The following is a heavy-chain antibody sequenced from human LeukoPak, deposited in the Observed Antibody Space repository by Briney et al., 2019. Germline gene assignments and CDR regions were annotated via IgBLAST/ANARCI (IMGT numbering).Heavy chain of an antibody. CDR1: GFTFSSYS. V-gene: IGHV3-21*01. CDR3: ARDSGASTRTPPYY. J-gene: IGHJ4*02. CDR2: ISSSSSYI. D-gene: IGHD1-26*01. Sequence: GRSLRLSCAASGFTFSSYSMNWVRQAPGKGLEWVSSISSSSSYIYYADSVKGRFTISRDNAKNSLYLQMNSLRAEDTAVYYCARDSGASTRTPPYYWGQGTLVTVSS.